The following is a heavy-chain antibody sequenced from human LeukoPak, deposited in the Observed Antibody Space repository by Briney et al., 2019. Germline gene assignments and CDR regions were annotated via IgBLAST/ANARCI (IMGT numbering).Heavy chain of an antibody. J-gene: IGHJ4*02. CDR2: ISGSGGST. Sequence: PGGSLRLSCAASGFTFSSYAMSWVRQAPGKGLEWVSAISGSGGSTYYADSVKGRFTISRDNSKNTLYLQMNSLRAEDTAVYYCAKDLTRYSSSGANYWGQRTLVTVSS. CDR3: AKDLTRYSSSGANY. CDR1: GFTFSSYA. V-gene: IGHV3-23*01. D-gene: IGHD6-6*01.